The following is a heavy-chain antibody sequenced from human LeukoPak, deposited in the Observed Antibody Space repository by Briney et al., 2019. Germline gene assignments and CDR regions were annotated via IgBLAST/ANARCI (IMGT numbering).Heavy chain of an antibody. Sequence: SVKVSCKASGGTFSSYAVSWVRQAPGQGLEWMGGIIPIFGTANYAQKFQGRVTITADESTSTAYMELSSLRSEDTAVYYCARGEQYYYYYMDVWGKGTTVTVSS. D-gene: IGHD1/OR15-1a*01. J-gene: IGHJ6*03. CDR3: ARGEQYYYYYMDV. CDR1: GGTFSSYA. CDR2: IIPIFGTA. V-gene: IGHV1-69*13.